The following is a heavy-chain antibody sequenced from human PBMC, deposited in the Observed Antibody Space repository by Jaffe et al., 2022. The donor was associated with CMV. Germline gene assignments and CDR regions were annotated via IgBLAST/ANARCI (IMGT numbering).Heavy chain of an antibody. J-gene: IGHJ5*02. CDR1: GGSISSSSYY. CDR2: IYYSGST. D-gene: IGHD3-9*01. Sequence: QLQLQESGPGLVKPSETLSLTCTVSGGSISSSSYYWGWIRQPPGKGLEWIGSIYYSGSTYYNPSLKSRVTISVDTSKNQFSLKLSSVTAADTAVYYCARQGQQGVLRYFDWLLRWFDPWGQGTLVTVSS. V-gene: IGHV4-39*01. CDR3: ARQGQQGVLRYFDWLLRWFDP.